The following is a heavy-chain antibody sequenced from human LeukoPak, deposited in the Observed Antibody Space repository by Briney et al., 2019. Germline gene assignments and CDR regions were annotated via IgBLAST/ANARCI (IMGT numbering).Heavy chain of an antibody. CDR2: IIPIFGTT. CDR3: ARELYGDYGSPWFDP. J-gene: IGHJ5*02. Sequence: SVKVSCKASGGTFSSYAISWVRQAPGQGLEWMGGIIPIFGTTNYAQKFQGRVTITTDESTSTAYMELSSLRSEDTAVYYCARELYGDYGSPWFDPWGQGTLVTVSS. V-gene: IGHV1-69*05. CDR1: GGTFSSYA. D-gene: IGHD4-17*01.